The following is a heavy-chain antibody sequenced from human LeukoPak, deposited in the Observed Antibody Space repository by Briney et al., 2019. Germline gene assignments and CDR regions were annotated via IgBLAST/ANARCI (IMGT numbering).Heavy chain of an antibody. J-gene: IGHJ1*01. CDR2: ISAYNGNT. Sequence: GASVKVSCKASGYTFTSYGISWVRQAPGQGLEWMGWISAYNGNTNYAQKLQGRLTMTTDTSTSTAYMEVRSLRSDDTAVYYCARDFSTMVASTPGYFQHWGQGTLVTVSS. V-gene: IGHV1-18*01. D-gene: IGHD2-15*01. CDR1: GYTFTSYG. CDR3: ARDFSTMVASTPGYFQH.